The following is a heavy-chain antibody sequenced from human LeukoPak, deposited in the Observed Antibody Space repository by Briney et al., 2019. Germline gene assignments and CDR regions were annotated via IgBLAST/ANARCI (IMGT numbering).Heavy chain of an antibody. V-gene: IGHV4-39*07. CDR1: GRSISSSNYY. Sequence: SDTLSLTCTVSGRSISSSNYYWGWIRQPPGKGLEWIGSIYYSGSTYYNPSLKSRVTISVDTSKNQFSLKLSSVTAADTAVYYCAREVARTDYGLGWFDPWGQGTLVTVSS. CDR3: AREVARTDYGLGWFDP. D-gene: IGHD4-17*01. J-gene: IGHJ5*02. CDR2: IYYSGST.